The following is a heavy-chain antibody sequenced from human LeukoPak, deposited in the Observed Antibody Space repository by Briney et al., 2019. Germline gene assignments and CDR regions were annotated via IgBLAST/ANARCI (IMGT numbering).Heavy chain of an antibody. CDR3: TRSSREDSGYDFKDAFEI. CDR1: AFTFSGSA. CDR2: IRSNANSYET. D-gene: IGHD5-12*01. Sequence: GGSLRLSCAASAFTFSGSAMHWVRQASGKGLEWVGCIRSNANSYETAYAASVKGRFTSSRADSKNTAYLQMNSLKTEDAAVYYCTRSSREDSGYDFKDAFEIWGQGTMVTVSS. V-gene: IGHV3-73*01. J-gene: IGHJ3*02.